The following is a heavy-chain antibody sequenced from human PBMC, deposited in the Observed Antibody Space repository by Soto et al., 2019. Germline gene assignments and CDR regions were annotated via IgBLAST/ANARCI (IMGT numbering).Heavy chain of an antibody. CDR2: IYYSGNT. CDR3: ARDAGYCNSVSCYPYNMDV. CDR1: GESISSGDHY. V-gene: IGHV4-30-4*01. Sequence: TLSLTCTVSGESISSGDHYWSWVRQSPGEGLEWIGFIYYSGNTYYNPSLKSRVSMSVDTSNNQFSLKLNSVTAADTAVYYCARDAGYCNSVSCYPYNMDVWGQGITVTVSS. D-gene: IGHD2-15*01. J-gene: IGHJ6*02.